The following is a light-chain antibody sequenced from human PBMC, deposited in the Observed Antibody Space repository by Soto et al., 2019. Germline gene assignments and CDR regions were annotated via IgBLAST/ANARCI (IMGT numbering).Light chain of an antibody. J-gene: IGKJ1*01. CDR2: GAS. CDR3: QDYSDWPTWT. CDR1: QTISTN. Sequence: EIVMTQSPATLSVSPGERPTLSCRASQTISTNLAWYQQKPGQAPRLLXYGASTRAAGIPARFSGSGSWTEFTLIISSLQSEDFAVYYCQDYSDWPTWTFGQGTKVDIK. V-gene: IGKV3-15*01.